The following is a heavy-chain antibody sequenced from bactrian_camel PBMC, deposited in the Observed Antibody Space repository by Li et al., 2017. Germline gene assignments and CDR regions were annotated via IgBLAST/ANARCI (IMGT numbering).Heavy chain of an antibody. J-gene: IGHJ6*01. CDR3: AAHRLTFGQCLSDFYDAGDKDNA. V-gene: IGHV3S53*01. D-gene: IGHD3*01. Sequence: VQLVESGGGSVEAGGSLRLSCQASGDTEKLKCMGWFRQVPGKEREGVAALDPNGRTNYADSVKGRFTISQDKAKATVYLQMMSLKPGDTATYYCAAHRLTFGQCLSDFYDAGDKDNAWGQGTQVTVS. CDR1: GDTEKLKC. CDR2: LDPNGRT.